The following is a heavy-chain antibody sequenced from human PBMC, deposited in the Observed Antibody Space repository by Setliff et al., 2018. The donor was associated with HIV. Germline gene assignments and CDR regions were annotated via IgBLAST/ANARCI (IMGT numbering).Heavy chain of an antibody. J-gene: IGHJ4*02. V-gene: IGHV4-34*01. Sequence: SETLSLTCAVYGGSFSGYYWNWIRQPPGKGLEWIGEINHSGSTNYNPSLKSRVTISVDTSKNQFSLKLNSVTAADAAVYYCARVPFTTGFDYWGQGIPVTVSS. CDR2: INHSGST. D-gene: IGHD3-3*01. CDR1: GGSFSGYY. CDR3: ARVPFTTGFDY.